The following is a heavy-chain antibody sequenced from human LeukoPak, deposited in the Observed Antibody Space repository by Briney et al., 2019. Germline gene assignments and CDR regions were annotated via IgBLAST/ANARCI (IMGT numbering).Heavy chain of an antibody. Sequence: GSSVKVSCKASGYTFTGYYMHWVRQAPGQGLEWMGWINPNSGGTNYAQKFQGRVTMTRDTSISTAYMELSRLRSDDTAVYYCARDVGIAVAGLNYWGQGTLVTVSS. V-gene: IGHV1-2*02. CDR3: ARDVGIAVAGLNY. J-gene: IGHJ4*02. CDR2: INPNSGGT. D-gene: IGHD6-19*01. CDR1: GYTFTGYY.